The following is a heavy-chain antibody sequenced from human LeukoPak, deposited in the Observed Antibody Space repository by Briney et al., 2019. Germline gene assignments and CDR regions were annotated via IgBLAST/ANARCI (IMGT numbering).Heavy chain of an antibody. V-gene: IGHV4-34*01. Sequence: SETLSLTCAVYGGSFSVYYWSWIRQPPGKGLEWIGEINHSGSTNYNPSLKSRVTISVDTSKNQFSLKLSSVTAADTAVYYCARGRLDVWGSYRKRYFDYWGQGTLVTVSS. CDR1: GGSFSVYY. D-gene: IGHD3-16*02. CDR3: ARGRLDVWGSYRKRYFDY. CDR2: INHSGST. J-gene: IGHJ4*02.